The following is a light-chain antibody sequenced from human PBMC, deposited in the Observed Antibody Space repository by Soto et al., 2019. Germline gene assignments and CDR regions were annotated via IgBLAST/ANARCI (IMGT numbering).Light chain of an antibody. Sequence: IHMTQSPSSLSASVGDRVTITCRASQSVNTYLHWYQQKAGQAPKLLIYAASNLQSGVPSRFSGRGSGTDFTLTVESLQPEDFATYYCQQGYSNPWTFGQGTKLDIK. J-gene: IGKJ1*01. CDR1: QSVNTY. CDR3: QQGYSNPWT. V-gene: IGKV1-39*01. CDR2: AAS.